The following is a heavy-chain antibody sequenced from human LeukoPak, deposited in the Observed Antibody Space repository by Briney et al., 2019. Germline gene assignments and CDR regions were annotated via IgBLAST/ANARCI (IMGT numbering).Heavy chain of an antibody. CDR3: ARVRHYYGSGSYLGY. D-gene: IGHD3-10*01. Sequence: PSETLSLTCTASGDSIRRSSYFWAWIRQPPGKGLEWIGTLYYSGTTYYNPSLKSRVTISVDTSKNQFSLKLSSVTAADTAVYYCARVRHYYGSGSYLGYWGQGTLVTVSS. CDR1: GDSIRRSSYF. CDR2: LYYSGTT. J-gene: IGHJ4*02. V-gene: IGHV4-39*07.